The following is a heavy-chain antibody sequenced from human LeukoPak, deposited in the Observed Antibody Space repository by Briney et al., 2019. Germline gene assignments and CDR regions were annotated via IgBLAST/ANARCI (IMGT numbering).Heavy chain of an antibody. D-gene: IGHD4-17*01. J-gene: IGHJ6*02. Sequence: SETLSLTCTVSGGSISSGGYYWSWIRQPAGKGLEWIGRIYTSGSTNYNPSLKSRVTMSVDTSKNQFSLKLSSVTAADTAVYYCAREGRGTTVTATYFGTDVWGQGTTVTVSS. CDR3: AREGRGTTVTATYFGTDV. V-gene: IGHV4-61*02. CDR1: GGSISSGGYY. CDR2: IYTSGST.